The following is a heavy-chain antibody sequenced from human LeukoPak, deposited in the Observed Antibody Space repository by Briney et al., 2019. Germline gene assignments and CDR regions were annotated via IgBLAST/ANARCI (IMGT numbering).Heavy chain of an antibody. CDR2: INSDGSST. V-gene: IGHV3-74*01. CDR3: ARERLGGYYSP. Sequence: GGSLRLSCAASGNYWMHWVRQVPGKGLVWVSRINSDGSSTSYADSVKGRFTISRDNAKNTLYLQMNSLRAEDTAVYYCARERLGGYYSPWGQGTLVTVSS. D-gene: IGHD4-11*01. J-gene: IGHJ5*02. CDR1: GNYW.